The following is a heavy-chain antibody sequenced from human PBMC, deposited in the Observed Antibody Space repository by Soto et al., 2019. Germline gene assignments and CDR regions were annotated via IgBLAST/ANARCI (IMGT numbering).Heavy chain of an antibody. CDR3: TGITWFRGMDV. V-gene: IGHV6-1*01. D-gene: IGHD3-10*01. CDR2: TYYKSKWND. Sequence: SQTLTLTCAMSGYSVSSNSAALNLSRQSPSRGLELLVWTYYKSKWNDDYALSVKSRITINPDTSKNQFSLHLYSVTPEDTAVYYCTGITWFRGMDVWGQGTPVTVS. CDR1: GYSVSSNSAA. J-gene: IGHJ6*02.